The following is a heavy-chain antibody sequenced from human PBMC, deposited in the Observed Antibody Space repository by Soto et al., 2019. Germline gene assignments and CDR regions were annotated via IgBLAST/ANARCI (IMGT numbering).Heavy chain of an antibody. D-gene: IGHD6-19*01. V-gene: IGHV2-26*01. J-gene: IGHJ6*02. Sequence: GSGPTLVNPTETLTLTCTVSGFSLSNARMGVSWIRQPPGKALEWLAHIFSNDEKSYSTSLKSRLTISKDTSKSQVVLTMTNMDPVDTATYYCARIRRWQRWVAAYYYYGMDVWGQGTTVTVSS. CDR3: ARIRRWQRWVAAYYYYGMDV. CDR1: GFSLSNARMG. CDR2: IFSNDEK.